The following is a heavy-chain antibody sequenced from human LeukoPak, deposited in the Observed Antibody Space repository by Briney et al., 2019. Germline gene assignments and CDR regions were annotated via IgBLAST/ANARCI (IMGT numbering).Heavy chain of an antibody. CDR2: IYYSGST. CDR1: GGSISSYY. J-gene: IGHJ4*02. V-gene: IGHV4-59*01. Sequence: SENLSLTCTVSGGSISSYYWSWIRQPPGKGLEWIGYIYYSGSTNYNPSLKSRVTISVDTSKNQFSLKLSSVTAADTAVYYCARVGSIAARDYWGQGTLVTVSS. CDR3: ARVGSIAARDY. D-gene: IGHD6-6*01.